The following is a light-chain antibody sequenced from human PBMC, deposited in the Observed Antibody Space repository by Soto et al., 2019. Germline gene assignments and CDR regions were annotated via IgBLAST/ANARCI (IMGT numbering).Light chain of an antibody. J-gene: IGLJ1*01. V-gene: IGLV2-8*01. CDR3: SSYAGSNSYG. Sequence: QSALTQPPSASGSPGQSVTISCTGTSSDVGGYNFVSWYQHHPGKAPKLMIYDVNKRPSGVPDRFSGSKSGNTASLTVSGLQAEDEADYYCSSYAGSNSYGFGAGTKRTVL. CDR1: SSDVGGYNF. CDR2: DVN.